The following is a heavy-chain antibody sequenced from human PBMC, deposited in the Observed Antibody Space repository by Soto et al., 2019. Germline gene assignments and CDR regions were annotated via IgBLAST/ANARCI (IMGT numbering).Heavy chain of an antibody. D-gene: IGHD6-19*01. CDR1: GFTFSSYG. CDR2: ISYEGSNK. CDR3: AKDRGSGYPYYYYGMDV. Sequence: QVQLVESGGGVVQPGRSLRLSCAASGFTFSSYGRHWVRQAPGKGLEWVAVISYEGSNKYYADSVKGRFTIARDNSKNTLYLQMNSLRAEDTAVYYCAKDRGSGYPYYYYGMDVWGQGTTVTVSS. J-gene: IGHJ6*02. V-gene: IGHV3-30*18.